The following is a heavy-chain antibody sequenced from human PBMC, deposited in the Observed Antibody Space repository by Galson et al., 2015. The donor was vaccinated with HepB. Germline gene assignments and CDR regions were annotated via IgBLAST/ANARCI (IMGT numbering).Heavy chain of an antibody. D-gene: IGHD3-16*01. CDR3: ARDGGGLAV. CDR2: ISSDGRTI. CDR1: GFTFSSYW. Sequence: SLRLSCAASGFTFSSYWMHWVRQAPGKGLVWVSRISSDGRTIRYADSVKGRFTVSRDNAKNTMYLQMNSLTAEDSAVYYCARDGGGLAVWGQGTTVTVAS. V-gene: IGHV3-74*01. J-gene: IGHJ6*02.